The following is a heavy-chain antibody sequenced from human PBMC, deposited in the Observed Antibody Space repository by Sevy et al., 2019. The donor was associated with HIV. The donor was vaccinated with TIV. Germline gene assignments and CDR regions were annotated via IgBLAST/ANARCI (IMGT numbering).Heavy chain of an antibody. V-gene: IGHV3-23*01. Sequence: GGSLRLSCAASGFTFSSYAMSWDRQAPGKGLEWVSDISGSGGSTYYADSVKGRFTISRDNSKNTLYLQMNSLRAEDTAVYYCAKGHYGDLGAKDYWGQGTLVTVSS. D-gene: IGHD4-17*01. J-gene: IGHJ4*02. CDR3: AKGHYGDLGAKDY. CDR2: ISGSGGST. CDR1: GFTFSSYA.